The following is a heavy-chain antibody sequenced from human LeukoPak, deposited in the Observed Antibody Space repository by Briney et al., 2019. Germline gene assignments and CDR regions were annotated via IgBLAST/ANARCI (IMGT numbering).Heavy chain of an antibody. V-gene: IGHV3-74*01. J-gene: IGHJ4*02. CDR2: INTDGSAT. CDR1: GFNFSTYW. D-gene: IGHD6-13*01. CDR3: ARGTAATAGIDY. Sequence: PGWSLRLSCAVSGFNFSTYWIHWVRQAPGKGLVWVSLINTDGSATTYGDSAKGRFTVSRDNDKNSLFLEMNSLRVEDTAVYYCARGTAATAGIDYWGQGTLVTVSS.